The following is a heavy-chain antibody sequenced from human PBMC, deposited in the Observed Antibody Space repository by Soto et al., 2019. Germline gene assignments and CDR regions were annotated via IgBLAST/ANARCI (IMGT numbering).Heavy chain of an antibody. CDR1: GFSLSNARMG. Sequence: QVTLKESGPVLVKPTETLTLTCTVSGFSLSNARMGVSWIRQPPGKALEWLAHIFSNDEKSYSTSLKSRLTISKDTAKCRVVLSMTILDPVDTATYYCARRRSGWFPFDPWGQGTLVTVSS. CDR2: IFSNDEK. D-gene: IGHD6-19*01. CDR3: ARRRSGWFPFDP. J-gene: IGHJ5*02. V-gene: IGHV2-26*01.